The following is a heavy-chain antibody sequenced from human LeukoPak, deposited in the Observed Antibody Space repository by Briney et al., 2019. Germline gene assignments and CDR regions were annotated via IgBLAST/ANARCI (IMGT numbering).Heavy chain of an antibody. CDR2: MNPNSGNT. J-gene: IGHJ4*02. CDR1: GYTFTSCD. D-gene: IGHD6-19*01. Sequence: ASVKVSCKASGYTFTSCDINWVRQASGQGLEWMGWMNPNSGNTGYAQRFQGRVTMTRNTSISTAYMELSSLRSEDTAVYYCARGHGAVAGNDYWGQGTLVTVSS. V-gene: IGHV1-8*01. CDR3: ARGHGAVAGNDY.